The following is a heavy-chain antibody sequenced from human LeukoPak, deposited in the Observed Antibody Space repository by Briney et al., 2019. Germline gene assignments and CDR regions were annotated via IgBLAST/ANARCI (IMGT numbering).Heavy chain of an antibody. CDR3: ARWYYDSSGYRYFDY. CDR1: GGSISSYY. J-gene: IGHJ4*02. Sequence: SETLSLTCTVSGGSISSYYWSWIRQPPGKGLEWIGNIDYSGNTEYNPSLNSRATISVDTSKNHFSLKLSSVTAADTAVYYCARWYYDSSGYRYFDYWGQGTLVIVSS. D-gene: IGHD3-22*01. V-gene: IGHV4-59*12. CDR2: IDYSGNT.